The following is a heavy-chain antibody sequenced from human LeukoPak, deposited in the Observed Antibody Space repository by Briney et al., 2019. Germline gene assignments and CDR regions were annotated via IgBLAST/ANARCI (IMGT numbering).Heavy chain of an antibody. Sequence: ASVKVSCKASGYTFTSYYMHWVRQAPGQGREGRGIINPSVGSTSYAQKFQGRVTMTRDTSTSTVYMELSSLRSEGTAVYYCARDGGSGGAYYWGQGTLVTVSS. V-gene: IGHV1-46*01. CDR2: INPSVGST. CDR1: GYTFTSYY. D-gene: IGHD2-15*01. CDR3: ARDGGSGGAYY. J-gene: IGHJ4*02.